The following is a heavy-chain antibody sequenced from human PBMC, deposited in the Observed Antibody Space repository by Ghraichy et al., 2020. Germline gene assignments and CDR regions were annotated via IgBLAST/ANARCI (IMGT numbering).Heavy chain of an antibody. CDR1: GFMFNGYA. CDR3: AKERGSWDVRGQFDP. D-gene: IGHD1-26*01. Sequence: GGSLRLSCAASGFMFNGYAVNWVRQAPGKGPEWVSGISGSGGTTYYADSVKGRFTISRDNSNNTLYLQMNSLRADDTAVYYCAKERGSWDVRGQFDPWGQGALVT. CDR2: ISGSGGTT. V-gene: IGHV3-23*01. J-gene: IGHJ5*02.